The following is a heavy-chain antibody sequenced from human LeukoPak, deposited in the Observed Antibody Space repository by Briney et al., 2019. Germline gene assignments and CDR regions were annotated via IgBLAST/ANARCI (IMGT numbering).Heavy chain of an antibody. CDR1: GGSISSSSYY. CDR2: IYYSGST. J-gene: IGHJ4*02. D-gene: IGHD3-22*01. Sequence: PSETLSLTCTVSGGSISSSSYYWGWIRQPPGKGLEWIGSIYYSGSTYYSPSLKSRVTISVDTSKNQFSLKLSSVTAADTAVYYCARLDSSGYYASSYFDYWGQGTLVTVSS. CDR3: ARLDSSGYYASSYFDY. V-gene: IGHV4-39*01.